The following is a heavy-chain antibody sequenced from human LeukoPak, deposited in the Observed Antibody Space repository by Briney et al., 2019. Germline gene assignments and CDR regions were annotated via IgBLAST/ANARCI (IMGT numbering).Heavy chain of an antibody. CDR1: SGSISDYY. CDR2: IHYSGHT. V-gene: IGHV4-59*01. D-gene: IGHD3-10*01. Sequence: PSETLSLTCTVSSGSISDYYWSWVRQPPGGRLEWIGFIHYSGHTKYNPSLKSRVTISVDTSKNLFSLELSSVTAADTAVYFGACDLERGVIGGFDSWGQGTLVIVSS. J-gene: IGHJ4*02. CDR3: ACDLERGVIGGFDS.